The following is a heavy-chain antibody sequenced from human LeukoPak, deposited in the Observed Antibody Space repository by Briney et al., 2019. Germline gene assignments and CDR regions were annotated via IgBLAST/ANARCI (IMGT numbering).Heavy chain of an antibody. V-gene: IGHV4-59*01. D-gene: IGHD1-26*01. CDR3: ARDLGVGASDY. Sequence: PSETLSLTCTVSGGSISSYYWSWIRQPPGKGLEWIGYIYHSGSTNYNPSLKSRVTISVDTSKNQFSLKLSSVTAADTAVYYCARDLGVGASDYWGQGTLVTVSS. CDR2: IYHSGST. J-gene: IGHJ4*02. CDR1: GGSISSYY.